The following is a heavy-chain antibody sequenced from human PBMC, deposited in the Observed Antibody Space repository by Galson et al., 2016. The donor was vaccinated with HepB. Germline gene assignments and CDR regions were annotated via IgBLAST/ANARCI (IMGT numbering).Heavy chain of an antibody. CDR3: TRDVSTPGWENYYYMDA. V-gene: IGHV3-49*03. CDR2: IRSKASGGTT. Sequence: SLRLSCAASGLTFGDYSMSWFRQAPGKGLKWVGFIRSKASGGTTKYAASVKDRFTISRDDSKSIAYLQMNSLKTEDTAVYYCTRDVSTPGWENYYYMDAWGKGTTVTVSS. D-gene: IGHD1-1*01. CDR1: GLTFGDYS. J-gene: IGHJ6*03.